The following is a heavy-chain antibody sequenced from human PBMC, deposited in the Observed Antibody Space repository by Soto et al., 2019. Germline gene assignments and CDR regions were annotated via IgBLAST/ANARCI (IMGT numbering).Heavy chain of an antibody. D-gene: IGHD3-22*01. Sequence: SETLSLTCTVSGGSISSSSYYWGWIRQPPGKGLEWIGSIYYSGSTYYNPSLKSRVTISVDTSKNQFSLKLSSVTAADTAVYYCARRLITMIPTIYYYYYGMDVWGQGTTVTVSS. J-gene: IGHJ6*02. V-gene: IGHV4-39*01. CDR3: ARRLITMIPTIYYYYYGMDV. CDR2: IYYSGST. CDR1: GGSISSSSYY.